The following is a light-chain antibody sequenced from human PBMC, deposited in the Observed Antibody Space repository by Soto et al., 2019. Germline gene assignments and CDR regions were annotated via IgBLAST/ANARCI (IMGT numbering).Light chain of an antibody. J-gene: IGLJ1*01. CDR1: SSDVGGYNR. Sequence: QLVLTQPASVSGSPGQSITISCTGTSSDVGGYNRVSWYQQHPDKAPKLIIYEVTNRPSGISNGFSGSKSGDTASLTISGLQAEDEADYYCYSWRRGSAHVFGTWTKLT. V-gene: IGLV2-14*01. CDR3: YSWRRGSAHV. CDR2: EVT.